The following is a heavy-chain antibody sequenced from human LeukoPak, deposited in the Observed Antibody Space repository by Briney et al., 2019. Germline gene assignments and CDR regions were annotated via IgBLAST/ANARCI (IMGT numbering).Heavy chain of an antibody. D-gene: IGHD1-26*01. Sequence: GGSLRLSCAASGFTFSDYYMSWIRQAPGKGLEWVSYISSSGSTIYYADSVKGRFTISRDNAKNSLYLQMNSLRAEDTAVYYCASEIVGEKGFAFDIWGQGTMVTVSS. V-gene: IGHV3-11*04. CDR2: ISSSGSTI. J-gene: IGHJ3*02. CDR1: GFTFSDYY. CDR3: ASEIVGEKGFAFDI.